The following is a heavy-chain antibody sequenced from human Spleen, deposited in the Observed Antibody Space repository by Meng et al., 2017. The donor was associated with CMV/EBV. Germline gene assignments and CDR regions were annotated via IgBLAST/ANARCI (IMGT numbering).Heavy chain of an antibody. CDR3: ARECGSSFCFDY. Sequence: GESLKISCAASGFIFSIYSFNWVRQAPGKGLEWVANIKQDGSEKYYVDSVKGRFTISRDNAKNSLYLQMNSLRAEDTAVYYCARECGSSFCFDYWGQGTLVTVSS. CDR2: IKQDGSEK. D-gene: IGHD6-6*01. CDR1: GFIFSIYS. J-gene: IGHJ4*02. V-gene: IGHV3-7*01.